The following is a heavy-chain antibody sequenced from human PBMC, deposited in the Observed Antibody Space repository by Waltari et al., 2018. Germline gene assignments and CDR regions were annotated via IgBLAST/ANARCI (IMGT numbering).Heavy chain of an antibody. V-gene: IGHV1-69*13. CDR1: GYTFTSYA. CDR3: ALGGGYSYNFDY. D-gene: IGHD5-18*01. CDR2: IIPIFGTA. Sequence: QVQLVQSGAEVKKPGASVKVSCKASGYTFTSYAMHWVRQAPGQRLEWMGGIIPIFGTANYAQKFQGRVTITADKSTSTAYMELSSLGSEDTAVYYCALGGGYSYNFDYWGQGTLVTVSS. J-gene: IGHJ4*02.